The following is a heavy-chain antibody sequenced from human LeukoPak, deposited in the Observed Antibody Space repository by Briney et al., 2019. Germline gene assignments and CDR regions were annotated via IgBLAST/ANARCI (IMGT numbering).Heavy chain of an antibody. CDR2: VSYSGST. CDR1: GGSISSYY. Sequence: PSETLSLTCAVSGGSISSYYWSCIRHPPGKGLEWIGYVSYSGSTNYNPSLKSRVTISVDTSKNQFSLRLSSVTAADTAVYYCARLSTSTSSSWSRVNAFDIWGQGTMVTVSS. CDR3: ARLSTSTSSSWSRVNAFDI. D-gene: IGHD6-13*01. V-gene: IGHV4-59*03. J-gene: IGHJ3*02.